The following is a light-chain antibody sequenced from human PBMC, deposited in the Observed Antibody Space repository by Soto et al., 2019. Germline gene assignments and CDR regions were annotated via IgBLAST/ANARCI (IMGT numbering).Light chain of an antibody. CDR1: EDITTY. J-gene: IGKJ4*01. CDR2: TAS. Sequence: DIQMTQSPPSLSASVGDTITITCRASEDITTYVAWLQQKPGKAPRSLIHTASSLQRGVSSKFSGSGSGTHFTLTISSLQPEDFGTYYCQQYKHYPLTFGGGTKVEIK. CDR3: QQYKHYPLT. V-gene: IGKV1-16*02.